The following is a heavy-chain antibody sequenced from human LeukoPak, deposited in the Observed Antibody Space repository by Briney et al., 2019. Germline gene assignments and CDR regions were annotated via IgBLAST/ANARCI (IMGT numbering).Heavy chain of an antibody. CDR3: ARGGLLYSSGWYYFDY. CDR1: GYTFTGYY. CDR2: INPNSGGT. Sequence: GASVKVSCTASGYTFTGYYMHWVRQAPGQGLEWMEWINPNSGGTNYAQKFQGWVTMTRDTSISTAYMELSRLRSDDTAVYYCARGGLLYSSGWYYFDYWGQGTLVTVSS. D-gene: IGHD6-19*01. V-gene: IGHV1-2*04. J-gene: IGHJ4*02.